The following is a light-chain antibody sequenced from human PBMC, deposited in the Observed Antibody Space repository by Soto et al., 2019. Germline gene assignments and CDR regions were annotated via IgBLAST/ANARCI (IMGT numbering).Light chain of an antibody. CDR3: QQYDNWPPYT. CDR2: DTS. J-gene: IGKJ2*01. V-gene: IGKV3-15*01. Sequence: EIVMTQSPDTLSVSPGERATLSCRASQSVGNNLAWYQQTPGLAPRLLIYDTSTRATGIPARFSGSGSGTEFPLTISSLQSEDFAVYYCQQYDNWPPYTFGQGTKLEIK. CDR1: QSVGNN.